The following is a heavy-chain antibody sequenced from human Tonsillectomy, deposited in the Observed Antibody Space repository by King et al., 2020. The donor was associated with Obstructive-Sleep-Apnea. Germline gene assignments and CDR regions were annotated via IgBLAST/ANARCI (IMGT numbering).Heavy chain of an antibody. CDR2: ISSSSSYT. CDR3: AVDEHYDRSGYDPAFADY. J-gene: IGHJ4*02. V-gene: IGHV3-11*06. D-gene: IGHD3-22*01. CDR1: GFTFSDYY. Sequence: VQLVESGGGLVKPGGSLRLSCAASGFTFSDYYMSWIRQAPGKGLEGVSYISSSSSYTNYADSVKGRFTLSRDNAKNSLYLQMNSLRAEDTAVYYCAVDEHYDRSGYDPAFADYWGQGTLATVSS.